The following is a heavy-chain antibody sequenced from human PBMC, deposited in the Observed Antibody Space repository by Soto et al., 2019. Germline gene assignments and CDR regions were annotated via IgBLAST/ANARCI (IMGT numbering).Heavy chain of an antibody. Sequence: QITLRESGPPVLKTTETLTLTCTFSGVSLSTNGVGVGWIRQSPGKALEWLAIIYWDDDKRYSPSLQNRLTITKDASNNQVVLKLTYMDSVDTVTYFCPHRRRRTGSWSTGDFDYWGQVTLVTVFS. D-gene: IGHD6-13*01. V-gene: IGHV2-5*02. CDR2: IYWDDDK. CDR1: GVSLSTNGVG. J-gene: IGHJ4*02. CDR3: PHRRRRTGSWSTGDFDY.